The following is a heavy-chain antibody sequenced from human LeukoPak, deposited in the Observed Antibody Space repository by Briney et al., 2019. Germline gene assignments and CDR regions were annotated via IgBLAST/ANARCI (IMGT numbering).Heavy chain of an antibody. J-gene: IGHJ4*02. D-gene: IGHD7-27*01. CDR2: ISTYNGNT. CDR1: GYTFTTYG. V-gene: IGHV1-18*01. CDR3: ARENRLTGEDY. Sequence: ASVKVSCKASGYTFTTYGISWVRRAPGQGLEWMGWISTYNGNTNYAQKVQGRVTMTTDTSTSTVYMEVRSLRSDDTAVYYCARENRLTGEDYWGQGTLVTVSS.